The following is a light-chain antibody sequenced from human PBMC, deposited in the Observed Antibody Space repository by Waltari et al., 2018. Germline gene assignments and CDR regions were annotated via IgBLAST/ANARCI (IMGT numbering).Light chain of an antibody. Sequence: QPALTQPPSASGSPGQAVTISCTGTSSDVGCYNYVPWYQHHPGKAPKLMVYEVNKRPSGVPDRFSGSKSGNTASLTVSGLQAEDESDYYCSSYAGSNHLVFGGGTKLTVL. J-gene: IGLJ3*02. CDR3: SSYAGSNHLV. CDR1: SSDVGCYNY. V-gene: IGLV2-8*01. CDR2: EVN.